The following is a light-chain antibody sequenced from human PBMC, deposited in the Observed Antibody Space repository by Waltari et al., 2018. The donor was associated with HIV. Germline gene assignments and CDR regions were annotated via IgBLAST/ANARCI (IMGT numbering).Light chain of an antibody. J-gene: IGLJ3*02. CDR3: QSYDNSLSAWV. Sequence: QSVLTQPPSVSGAPGQRVTLPCTGSSPNLGLGYDVQWYQQLPVPAPKLLVYDNINRPSGVPDRFSGSKSGISASLAITGLQAEDEANYYCQSYDNSLSAWVFGGGTKVTVL. V-gene: IGLV1-40*01. CDR1: SPNLGLGYD. CDR2: DNI.